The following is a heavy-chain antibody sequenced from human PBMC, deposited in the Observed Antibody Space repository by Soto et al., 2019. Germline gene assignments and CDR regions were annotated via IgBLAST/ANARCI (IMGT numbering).Heavy chain of an antibody. J-gene: IGHJ4*02. V-gene: IGHV3-23*01. Sequence: EVQLLESGGGLVQPGGSLRLSCAASGFTFSSNAMSWVRQAPGKGLEWVSAISGSGTSTYYADSVKGRFTISRDNSKNTLYLQMNSLRAEDAAVYYCAKSSRSDIGAQDYWGQGTLVTVSS. CDR1: GFTFSSNA. CDR3: AKSSRSDIGAQDY. D-gene: IGHD3-16*01. CDR2: ISGSGTST.